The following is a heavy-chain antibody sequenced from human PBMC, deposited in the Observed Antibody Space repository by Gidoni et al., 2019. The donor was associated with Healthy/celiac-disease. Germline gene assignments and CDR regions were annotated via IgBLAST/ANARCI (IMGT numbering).Heavy chain of an antibody. V-gene: IGHV4-34*01. CDR1: GGSFSDYY. CDR3: ARGGVAARSPKYYFDY. D-gene: IGHD6-6*01. J-gene: IGHJ4*02. CDR2: INHSGST. Sequence: QVQLQQWGAGLLKPSETLSLTCAVYGGSFSDYYWSWIRQPPGKGLEWIGEINHSGSTNYNPSLKSRVTISLDTSKNQFSLKLSSVTAADTAVYYCARGGVAARSPKYYFDYWGQGTLVTVSS.